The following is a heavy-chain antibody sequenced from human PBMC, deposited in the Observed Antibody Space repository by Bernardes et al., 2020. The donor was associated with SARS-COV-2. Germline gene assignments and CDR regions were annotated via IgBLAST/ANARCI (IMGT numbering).Heavy chain of an antibody. D-gene: IGHD3-22*01. CDR1: GFSLSTSAMR. CDR2: IDWDDDK. CDR3: ARTYDTRAPFDY. J-gene: IGHJ4*02. Sequence: SGPTLVKLTQTLTLTCTFSGFSLSTSAMRVSWIRQPPGKALEWLARIDWDDDKFYSTSLKTRLTISKDTSKNQVVLTMTNMDPVDTATYYCARTYDTRAPFDYWGQGTLVTVSS. V-gene: IGHV2-70*04.